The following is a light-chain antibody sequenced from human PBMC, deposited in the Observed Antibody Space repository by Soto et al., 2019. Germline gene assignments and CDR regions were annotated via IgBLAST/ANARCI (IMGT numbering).Light chain of an antibody. Sequence: QSVLTQPPSASGSPGQSVTISCTGTSSDIGSYNFVSWYQQHPGKAPKVMLYEVRKRPSGVPDRFSGSKSGNTASLTISGLQAEDEADYYCSSLTTSITYVFGTGTKVTVL. J-gene: IGLJ1*01. CDR2: EVR. V-gene: IGLV2-8*01. CDR3: SSLTTSITYV. CDR1: SSDIGSYNF.